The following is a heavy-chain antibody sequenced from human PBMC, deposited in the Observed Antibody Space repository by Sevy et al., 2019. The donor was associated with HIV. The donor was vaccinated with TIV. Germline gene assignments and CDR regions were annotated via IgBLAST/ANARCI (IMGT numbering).Heavy chain of an antibody. D-gene: IGHD1-26*01. V-gene: IGHV3-7*03. Sequence: GGSLRLSCAASGFTFSTYWMSWVRQAPGKGLEWVATMNQDGSEKYYVDSVKGRFTISRDNAQNSLYLQMNSLRAEDTAVYYCAKPLGGIVGATNDYWGQGTLVTVSS. CDR3: AKPLGGIVGATNDY. CDR1: GFTFSTYW. CDR2: MNQDGSEK. J-gene: IGHJ4*02.